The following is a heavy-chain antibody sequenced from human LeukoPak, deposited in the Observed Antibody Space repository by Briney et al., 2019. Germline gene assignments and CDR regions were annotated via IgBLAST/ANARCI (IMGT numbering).Heavy chain of an antibody. J-gene: IGHJ6*03. CDR2: IYYSGST. Sequence: SETLSLTCTVSGGSISSYYWSWIRQPPGKGLEWIGYIYYSGSTNYNPSLKSRVTISVDTSKNQFSLKLSSVTAADTAVYYCARVLRWRYYYMDVWGKGTTVTVSS. CDR1: GGSISSYY. D-gene: IGHD4-23*01. V-gene: IGHV4-59*01. CDR3: ARVLRWRYYYMDV.